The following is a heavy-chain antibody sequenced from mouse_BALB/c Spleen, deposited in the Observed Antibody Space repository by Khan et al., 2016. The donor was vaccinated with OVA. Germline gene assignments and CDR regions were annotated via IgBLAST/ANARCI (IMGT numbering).Heavy chain of an antibody. D-gene: IGHD2-2*01. CDR3: ARSLVDYHALDY. CDR2: ISTGGHYT. Sequence: EVELVESGGGLVKTGGSLKLSCSASGFTFSTYAMSWVRQTPEKRLECVATISTGGHYTFYPDSVKGRFTISRDNAKNTLYLQMSSLRSEDTAMYYCARSLVDYHALDYWGQGTSVTVSS. V-gene: IGHV5-9-3*01. J-gene: IGHJ4*01. CDR1: GFTFSTYA.